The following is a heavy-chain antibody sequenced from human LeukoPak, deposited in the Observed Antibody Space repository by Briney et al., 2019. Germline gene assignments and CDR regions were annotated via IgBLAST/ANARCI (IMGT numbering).Heavy chain of an antibody. Sequence: GGSLRLSCAASGFTVSSNYMSWVRQAPGKGLDWVSVIFSGGGRNYADSVKGRFTISRDNSKNTLYLQMNSLRAEDTAVYYCAKERTHLAATRYFDYWGQGTLVTVSS. CDR2: IFSGGGR. J-gene: IGHJ4*02. D-gene: IGHD2-15*01. CDR1: GFTVSSNY. V-gene: IGHV3-53*05. CDR3: AKERTHLAATRYFDY.